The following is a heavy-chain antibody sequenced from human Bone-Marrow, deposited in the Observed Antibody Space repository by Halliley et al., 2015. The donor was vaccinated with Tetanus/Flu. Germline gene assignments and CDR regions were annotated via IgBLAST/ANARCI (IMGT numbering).Heavy chain of an antibody. CDR3: GKLGSDCGIGVCYEIDS. CDR2: IRGTAPNT. J-gene: IGHJ4*02. Sequence: IRGTAPNTYYLDPVKGRFTVARDNSKSTVYLQMNSLRAEDTAIYYCGKLGSDCGIGVCYEIDSWGQGTLVTVSS. V-gene: IGHV3-23*01. D-gene: IGHD2-8*01.